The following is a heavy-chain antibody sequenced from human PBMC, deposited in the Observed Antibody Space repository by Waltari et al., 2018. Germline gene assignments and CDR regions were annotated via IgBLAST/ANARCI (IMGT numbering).Heavy chain of an antibody. Sequence: QVQLQESGPGLVKPSETLSLTCAVSGYSISSGYYWGWIRQPPGKGLEWIGSIYHSGSTYYNPSLKSRVTISVDTSKNQFSLKLSSVTAEDTAVYYCARVRRATIVLYYYGMDVWGQGTTVTVSS. V-gene: IGHV4-38-2*01. CDR1: GYSISSGYY. D-gene: IGHD5-12*01. CDR2: IYHSGST. J-gene: IGHJ6*02. CDR3: ARVRRATIVLYYYGMDV.